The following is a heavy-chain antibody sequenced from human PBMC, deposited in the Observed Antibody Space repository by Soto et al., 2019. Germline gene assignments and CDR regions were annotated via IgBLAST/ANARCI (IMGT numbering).Heavy chain of an antibody. D-gene: IGHD4-4*01. CDR3: AKDRTVTTFVSYGMDV. CDR2: IWNDGSKK. V-gene: IGHV3-33*06. J-gene: IGHJ6*02. Sequence: GGSLRLSCAASGFTFSYYGMHWVRQAPGKGLERVAVIWNDGSKKYYADSVKGRFTISRDNSKNTLFLQMNSLTAEDTAVYCCAKDRTVTTFVSYGMDVWGQGTTVTVS. CDR1: GFTFSYYG.